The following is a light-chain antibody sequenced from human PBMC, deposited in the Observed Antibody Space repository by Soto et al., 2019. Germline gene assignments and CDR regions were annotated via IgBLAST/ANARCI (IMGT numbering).Light chain of an antibody. CDR2: DTS. CDR1: QSVDTY. V-gene: IGKV3-11*01. Sequence: LTQSPAILSLSPGERATLSCTASQSVDTYIACYQQRPGQPPRLLIHDTSHRASGVPARFRGSGSGTDFTLTITSLEPEDFAVYVCRQRRNWVSFGPGTRL. CDR3: RQRRNWVS. J-gene: IGKJ3*01.